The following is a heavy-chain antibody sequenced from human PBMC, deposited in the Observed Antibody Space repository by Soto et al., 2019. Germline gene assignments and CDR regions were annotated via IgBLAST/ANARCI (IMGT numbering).Heavy chain of an antibody. CDR2: IYYSGST. CDR1: GGSISSSSYY. J-gene: IGHJ4*02. CDR3: ARHKEPRDRFLGWLLVFYYFAY. Sequence: PSETLSLTCTVSGGSISSSSYYWGWIRQPPGKGLEWIGSIYYSGSTYYNPSLKSRVTISVDTSKNQFSLKLSSVTAADTAVYYCARHKEPRDRFLGWLLVFYYFAYWGQGTLVTASS. D-gene: IGHD3-3*01. V-gene: IGHV4-39*01.